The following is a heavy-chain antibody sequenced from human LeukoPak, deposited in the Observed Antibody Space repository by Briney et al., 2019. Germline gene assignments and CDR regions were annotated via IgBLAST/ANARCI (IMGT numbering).Heavy chain of an antibody. Sequence: ASVKVSCKASGYTLTSYYMHWVRQAPGQGLEWMGIINPSGGSTSYAQKFQGRVTMTRDMSTSTVYMELSSLRSEDTAVYYCARNYGSGSYAGYFDYWGQGTLVTVSS. CDR3: ARNYGSGSYAGYFDY. J-gene: IGHJ4*02. CDR1: GYTLTSYY. CDR2: INPSGGST. V-gene: IGHV1-46*01. D-gene: IGHD3-10*01.